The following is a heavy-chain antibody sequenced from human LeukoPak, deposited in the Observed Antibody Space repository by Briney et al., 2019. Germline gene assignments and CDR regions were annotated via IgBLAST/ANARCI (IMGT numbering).Heavy chain of an antibody. CDR1: GGSISSYY. CDR3: ARSYYDILTGYSL. Sequence: SSETLSLTCTVSGGSISSYYWSWIRQPPGKGLEWVGYIYYSGITNYNPSLKSRVTISVDTSKNQFSLKLSSVTAADTAVYYCARSYYDILTGYSLWGQGTLVTVSS. V-gene: IGHV4-59*01. D-gene: IGHD3-9*01. CDR2: IYYSGIT. J-gene: IGHJ4*02.